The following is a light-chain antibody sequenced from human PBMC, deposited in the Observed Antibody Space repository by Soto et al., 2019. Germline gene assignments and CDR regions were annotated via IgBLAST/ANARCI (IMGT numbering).Light chain of an antibody. Sequence: QSALTQPASVSGSPGQSLTISFTGTSSDVGGYNYVSWYQQHPGKAPKFMIYDVSNRPSGVSNRFSGSKSVNTASLTISGLQAEYEADYYCSSYTTSNTRQIVFGTGTKVTVL. J-gene: IGLJ1*01. CDR3: SSYTTSNTRQIV. V-gene: IGLV2-14*01. CDR2: DVS. CDR1: SSDVGGYNY.